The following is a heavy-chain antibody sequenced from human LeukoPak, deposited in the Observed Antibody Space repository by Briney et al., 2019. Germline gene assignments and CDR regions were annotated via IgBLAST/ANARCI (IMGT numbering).Heavy chain of an antibody. Sequence: SETLSLTCTVSGGSINNYYWSWIRQPAGKGLEWIGRIYTRGGTNYNPSLKSRVTMSVDTSKNQFSLKLSSVTAADTAVYYCARGRYCSADICSGGDAFDIWGQGTMVSLSS. D-gene: IGHD2-15*01. CDR3: ARGRYCSADICSGGDAFDI. V-gene: IGHV4-4*07. CDR1: GGSINNYY. J-gene: IGHJ3*02. CDR2: IYTRGGT.